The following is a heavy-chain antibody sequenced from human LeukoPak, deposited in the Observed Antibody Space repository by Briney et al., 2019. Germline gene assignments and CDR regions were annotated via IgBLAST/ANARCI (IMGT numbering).Heavy chain of an antibody. D-gene: IGHD3-9*01. CDR3: ASPDWSEAY. CDR1: GFNFSNYW. V-gene: IGHV3-7*01. J-gene: IGHJ4*02. CDR2: IKQDGSEK. Sequence: GGSLRLSCVVSGFNFSNYWMNWVRQAPGKGLEWVANIKQDGSEKYYVDSVKGRFTISRDNAKNSLYLQMNSLRAEDTAVYYCASPDWSEAYWGQGTLVTVSS.